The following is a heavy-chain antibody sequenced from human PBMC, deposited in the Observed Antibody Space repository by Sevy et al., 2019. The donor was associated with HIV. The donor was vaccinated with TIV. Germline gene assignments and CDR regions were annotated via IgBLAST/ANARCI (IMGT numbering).Heavy chain of an antibody. J-gene: IGHJ5*02. CDR2: IYYSGST. CDR1: GGSISSSSYY. CDR3: ARHAKGRITMVRGVGSNWFDP. Sequence: SETLSLTCTVSGGSISSSSYYWGWIRQPPGKGPEWIGSIYYSGSTYYNPSLKSRVTISVDTSKNQFSLKLSSVTAADTAVYYCARHAKGRITMVRGVGSNWFDPWGQGTLVTVSS. D-gene: IGHD3-10*01. V-gene: IGHV4-39*01.